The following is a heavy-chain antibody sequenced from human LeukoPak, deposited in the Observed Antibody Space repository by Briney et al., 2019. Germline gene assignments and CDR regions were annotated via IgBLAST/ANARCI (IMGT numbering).Heavy chain of an antibody. J-gene: IGHJ4*02. CDR3: AKHSGLYYFDY. CDR1: GFTFSNYG. CDR2: ISYDGSDK. V-gene: IGHV3-30*18. Sequence: GSLRLSCAASGFTFSNYGMHWVRQAPGKGLEWVAVISYDGSDKYYADSVKGRFTISRDTSKNTVYLQMNSLRAEDTAVYYCAKHSGLYYFDYWGQGALVTVSS. D-gene: IGHD3-10*01.